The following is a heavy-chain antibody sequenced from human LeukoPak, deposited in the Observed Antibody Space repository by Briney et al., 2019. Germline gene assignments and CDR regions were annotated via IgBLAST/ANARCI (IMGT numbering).Heavy chain of an antibody. CDR1: GGSISSGGYY. D-gene: IGHD6-13*01. Sequence: SETLSLTCTVSGGSISSGGYYWSWIRQHPGKGLEWIGYIYYSGSTYYNPSLKSRVTISVDTSKNQFSLKLSSVTAADTAVYYCARVLSNSWHPYYFDYWGQGTLVTVSS. CDR3: ARVLSNSWHPYYFDY. CDR2: IYYSGST. J-gene: IGHJ4*02. V-gene: IGHV4-31*03.